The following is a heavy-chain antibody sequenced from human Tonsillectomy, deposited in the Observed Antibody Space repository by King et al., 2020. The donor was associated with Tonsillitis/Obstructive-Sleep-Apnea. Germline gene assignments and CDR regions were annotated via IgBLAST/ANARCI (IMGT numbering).Heavy chain of an antibody. CDR1: GFTFNIYW. CDR2: IKEDGSDK. D-gene: IGHD6-19*01. V-gene: IGHV3-7*03. J-gene: IGHJ4*02. CDR3: ARVGYSSGWFKMDY. Sequence: QLVESGGGLVQPGGSLRLSCAASGFTFNIYWMNWVRQAPGKGLEWVANIKEDGSDKYYVDSVKGRFTISRDNAKNSVYLQMNSLRAEDTAVYYCARVGYSSGWFKMDYWGQGTLVTVSS.